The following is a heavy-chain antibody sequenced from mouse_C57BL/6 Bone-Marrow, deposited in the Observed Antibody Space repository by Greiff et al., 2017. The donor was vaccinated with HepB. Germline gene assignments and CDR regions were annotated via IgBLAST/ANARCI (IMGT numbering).Heavy chain of an antibody. D-gene: IGHD1-1*01. Sequence: QVQLQQSGPELVKPGASVKISCKASGYSFSSSWMNWVKQRPGKGLEWIGRIYPGDGDTNYNGKFKGKATLTADKSSSTAYMQLSSLTSEDSAVYFCARGHFTTVVATDFDYWGQGTTLTVSS. CDR3: ARGHFTTVVATDFDY. CDR2: IYPGDGDT. CDR1: GYSFSSSW. J-gene: IGHJ2*01. V-gene: IGHV1-82*01.